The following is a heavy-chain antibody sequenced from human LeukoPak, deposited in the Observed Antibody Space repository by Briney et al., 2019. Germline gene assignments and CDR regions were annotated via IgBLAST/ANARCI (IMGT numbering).Heavy chain of an antibody. V-gene: IGHV3-43*01. J-gene: IGHJ4*02. D-gene: IGHD6-19*01. Sequence: GGSLRLSCATSGFNFDRYTIHWVRQAPGKSLEWVSLAGWAGGTTFYSDSVRGRFTISRDSGRKSVYLQMNSLRAEDTAVYYCAKDLHPVAVAGHFDYWGQGTLVTVSS. CDR2: AGWAGGTT. CDR1: GFNFDRYT. CDR3: AKDLHPVAVAGHFDY.